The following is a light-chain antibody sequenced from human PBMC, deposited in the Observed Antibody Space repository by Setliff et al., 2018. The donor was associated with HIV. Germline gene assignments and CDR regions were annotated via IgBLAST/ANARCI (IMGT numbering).Light chain of an antibody. J-gene: IGLJ1*01. CDR2: EVN. Sequence: QSVLAQPPSVSAAPGQRVIISCSGNSSNIENNYVSWYQQLPGTAPKLLIYEVNKRPSGVPDRFSGSKSGNTASLTVSGLQAEDEGDYYCSSYAGNDNFVFGTGTKVTVL. V-gene: IGLV2-8*01. CDR3: SSYAGNDNFV. CDR1: SSNIENNY.